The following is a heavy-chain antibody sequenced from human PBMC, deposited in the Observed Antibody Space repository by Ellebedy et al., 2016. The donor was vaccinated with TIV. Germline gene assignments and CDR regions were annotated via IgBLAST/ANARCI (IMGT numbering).Heavy chain of an antibody. V-gene: IGHV3-21*01. Sequence: GESLKISXAASGFTFSSYSMNWVRQAPGKGLEWVSSISSSSSYIYYADSVKGRFTISRDNAKNSLYLQMNSLRAEDTAVYYCVFGAAEPDILYFDYWGQGTLVTVSS. J-gene: IGHJ4*02. D-gene: IGHD3-16*01. CDR3: VFGAAEPDILYFDY. CDR1: GFTFSSYS. CDR2: ISSSSSYI.